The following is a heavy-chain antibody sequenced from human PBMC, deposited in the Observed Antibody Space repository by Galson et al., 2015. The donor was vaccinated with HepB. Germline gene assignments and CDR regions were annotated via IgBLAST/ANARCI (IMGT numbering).Heavy chain of an antibody. CDR1: GGTFSRYT. D-gene: IGHD3-10*01. V-gene: IGHV1-69*02. J-gene: IGHJ5*02. CDR2: ILPMFGIA. Sequence: CRAAGGTFSRYTISWVRQAPGQGLEWMGRILPMFGIANYAQTFQGKVTITADKTTNTVYMALSSLRSEDTAVYYCARGTGSGTYTWFDLWGQGTLVTVSS. CDR3: ARGTGSGTYTWFDL.